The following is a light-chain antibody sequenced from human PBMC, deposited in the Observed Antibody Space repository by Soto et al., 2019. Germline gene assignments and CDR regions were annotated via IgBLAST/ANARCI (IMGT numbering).Light chain of an antibody. J-gene: IGKJ4*01. CDR3: QHYYVYPHT. Sequence: DIRMTQSPSSLSASAGERVTITCRASQGINNDLAWFQQKPGKAPKSLIYAASSLQSGVSSKFSGSGSGTDFSLTISSLQHEDFATYYCQHYYVYPHTFGGGTRVEIK. CDR2: AAS. CDR1: QGINND. V-gene: IGKV1-16*02.